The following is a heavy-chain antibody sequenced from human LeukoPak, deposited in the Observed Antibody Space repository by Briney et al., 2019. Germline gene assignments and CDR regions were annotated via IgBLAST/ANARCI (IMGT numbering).Heavy chain of an antibody. D-gene: IGHD4-23*01. CDR1: GFTFSSYG. V-gene: IGHV3-30*18. CDR3: AKDSRVVTDTPGDY. J-gene: IGHJ4*02. CDR2: ISYDGSDK. Sequence: PGGSLRLSCAASGFTFSSYGMHWVRQAPGKGLEWVAVISYDGSDKYYADSVKGRFTISRDNSKNTLYLQMNSLRAEDTAVYYCAKDSRVVTDTPGDYWGQGTLVTVSS.